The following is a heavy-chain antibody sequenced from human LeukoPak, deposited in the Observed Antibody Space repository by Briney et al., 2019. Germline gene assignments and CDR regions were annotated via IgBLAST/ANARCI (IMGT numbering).Heavy chain of an antibody. V-gene: IGHV4-39*07. Sequence: SETLSLTCTVSGGSINTPNYYWGWIRQTPGKGLEWIGNIFYSGGTYYSPSLKSRVTISVDTSKNQFSLKLSSVTAADTAVYYCAARNVWGNYRLNYWGQGTLVTVSS. J-gene: IGHJ4*02. CDR3: AARNVWGNYRLNY. D-gene: IGHD3-16*02. CDR1: GGSINTPNYY. CDR2: IFYSGGT.